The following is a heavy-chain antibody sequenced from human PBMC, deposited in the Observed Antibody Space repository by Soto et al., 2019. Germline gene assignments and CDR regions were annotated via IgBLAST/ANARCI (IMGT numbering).Heavy chain of an antibody. CDR3: GRPHAGLPLAY. V-gene: IGHV5-10-1*01. CDR2: IAPSDSYT. J-gene: IGHJ4*02. Sequence: GESLKISCKGSGYSFASYWITWVRQMPGKGLEWMGRIAPSDSYTNYSPSFQGHVTISADKSIGTAYLQWSSLKASDTAMYYCGRPHAGLPLAYGGQGTLVPV. D-gene: IGHD2-15*01. CDR1: GYSFASYW.